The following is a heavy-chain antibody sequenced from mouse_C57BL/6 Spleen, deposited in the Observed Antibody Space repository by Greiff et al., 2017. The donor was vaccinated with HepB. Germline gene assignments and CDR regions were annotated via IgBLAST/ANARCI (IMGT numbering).Heavy chain of an antibody. D-gene: IGHD2-5*01. V-gene: IGHV14-4*01. J-gene: IGHJ2*01. CDR1: GFNIKDDY. Sequence: EVKLVESGAELVRPGASVKLSCTASGFNIKDDYMHWVKQRPEQGLEWIGWIDPENGDTEYASKFQGKATITADTSSNTAYLQLSSLTSEDTAVYYCTTRAYYSNYYFDYWGQGTTLTVSS. CDR2: IDPENGDT. CDR3: TTRAYYSNYYFDY.